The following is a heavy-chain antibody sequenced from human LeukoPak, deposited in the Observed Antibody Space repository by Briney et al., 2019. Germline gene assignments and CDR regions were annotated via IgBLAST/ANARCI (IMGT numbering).Heavy chain of an antibody. CDR1: GGSFSSSSYY. V-gene: IGHV4-39*01. CDR3: ARRLWIRYDSSGYYPEFDY. J-gene: IGHJ4*02. CDR2: SYYSGST. D-gene: IGHD3-22*01. Sequence: PSETLSLTCTVSGGSFSSSSYYWGWIRQPPGKGLVWIGSSYYSGSTYYNPSLKSRVTISVATSKNQFSLKLSSVTAADTAVYYCARRLWIRYDSSGYYPEFDYWGQGTLVTVSS.